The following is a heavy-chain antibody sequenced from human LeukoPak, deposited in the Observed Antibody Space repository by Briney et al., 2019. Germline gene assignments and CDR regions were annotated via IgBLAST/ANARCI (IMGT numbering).Heavy chain of an antibody. CDR1: GASVSSSH. D-gene: IGHD2/OR15-2a*01. J-gene: IGHJ4*02. CDR2: LSYTGKT. V-gene: IGHV4-59*02. Sequence: PSETLSLTCVVSGASVSSSHWNWIRQLPGKGLEWIGCLSYTGKTDYNPSLTSRVTISLDTSKNQVSLKLRSVTAADTAVYYCSEGYFAPFDHWGQGTLVTVSS. CDR3: SEGYFAPFDH.